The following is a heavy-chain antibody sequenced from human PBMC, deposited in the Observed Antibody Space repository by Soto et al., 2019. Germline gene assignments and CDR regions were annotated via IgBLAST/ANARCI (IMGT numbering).Heavy chain of an antibody. V-gene: IGHV1-69*02. D-gene: IGHD3-22*01. J-gene: IGHJ4*02. CDR3: ASNHYYDSSGHDY. CDR2: IIPILGIA. CDR1: GGTFSSYT. Sequence: SVKVSCKASGGTFSSYTISLVRQAPGQGLEWMGRIIPILGIANYAQKFQGRVTITADKSTSTAYMELSSLRSEDTAVYYCASNHYYDSSGHDYWGQGTLVTVSS.